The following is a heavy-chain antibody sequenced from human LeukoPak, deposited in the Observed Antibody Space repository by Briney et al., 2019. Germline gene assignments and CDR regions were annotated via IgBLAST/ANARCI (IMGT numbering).Heavy chain of an antibody. Sequence: ETLSLTCTVSGGSISSSSYYWGWIRQPPGKGLEWIGSIYYSGSTYYNPSLKSRVTISVDTSKNQFSLKLSSVTAADTAVYYCASMSLRQGALDYWGQGTLVTVSS. D-gene: IGHD1-26*01. CDR1: GGSISSSSYY. CDR3: ASMSLRQGALDY. J-gene: IGHJ4*02. V-gene: IGHV4-39*01. CDR2: IYYSGST.